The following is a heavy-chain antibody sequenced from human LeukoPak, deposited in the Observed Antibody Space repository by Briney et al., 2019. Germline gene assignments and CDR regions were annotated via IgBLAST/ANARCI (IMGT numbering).Heavy chain of an antibody. CDR3: ARGGWSKDY. D-gene: IGHD6-19*01. Sequence: SETLSLTCTVSGGSISTYYWSWIRQPPGKGLEEIGYIHYSGSTSYNPSLKSRVTISVDTSKNQFSLKLSSVTAADTAVYFCARGGWSKDYWGQGTLVTVSS. J-gene: IGHJ4*02. CDR2: IHYSGST. V-gene: IGHV4-59*01. CDR1: GGSISTYY.